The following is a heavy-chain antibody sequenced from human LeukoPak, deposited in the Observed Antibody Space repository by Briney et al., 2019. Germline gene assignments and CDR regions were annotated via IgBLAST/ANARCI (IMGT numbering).Heavy chain of an antibody. CDR2: IWFDGSIK. CDR1: GLAFSSYG. D-gene: IGHD6-13*01. CDR3: AAAAGPCDN. J-gene: IGHJ4*02. Sequence: GGSLRLSCAASGLAFSSYGMHWVRQAPGKGLEWVAVIWFDGSIKYYTDSVKGRFTISRDNSKNTLFLQMNSLRAEDTAVYYCAAAAGPCDNWGGGTLVTDSS. V-gene: IGHV3-33*01.